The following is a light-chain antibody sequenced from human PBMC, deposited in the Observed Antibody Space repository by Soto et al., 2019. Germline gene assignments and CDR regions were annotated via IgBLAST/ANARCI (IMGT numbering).Light chain of an antibody. CDR1: RXDIGDSNF. CDR2: EVN. Sequence: QSVLTQPASVSGSPGQSVTICCTGPRXDIGDSNFISWYQHSPGKAPRLLIYEVNNRPSGVSKRFSGSKAGNTASLTISGLLDDDEADYFCASFRSGTILVFGSGTKVTVL. CDR3: ASFRSGTILV. J-gene: IGLJ1*01. V-gene: IGLV2-14*01.